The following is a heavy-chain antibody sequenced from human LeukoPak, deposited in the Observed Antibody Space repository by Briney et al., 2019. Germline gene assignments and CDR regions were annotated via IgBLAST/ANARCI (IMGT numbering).Heavy chain of an antibody. CDR1: GGSISSGDYY. V-gene: IGHV4-30-4*01. Sequence: SQTLSLTCTVSGGSISSGDYYWSWIRQPPGKGLEWIGYIYYSGSTYYNPSLKSRVTISVDTSKNQFSLKLSSVTAADTAVYYCARGMGYYDILTGYSEEDAFDIWGQGTMVTVSS. CDR3: ARGMGYYDILTGYSEEDAFDI. D-gene: IGHD3-9*01. J-gene: IGHJ3*02. CDR2: IYYSGST.